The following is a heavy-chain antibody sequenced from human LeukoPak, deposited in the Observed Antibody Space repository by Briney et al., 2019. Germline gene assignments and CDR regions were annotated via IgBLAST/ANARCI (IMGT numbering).Heavy chain of an antibody. J-gene: IGHJ4*02. CDR1: GYTFTSYH. CDR3: AKLAAAGTAHYYFDY. Sequence: GASVKVSCKASGYTFTSYHMHWVRQAPGQGLEIMGIINPSGGSTTYAQKFQGRVTMTRDTSTSTVYMELSSLRSEDTAVYYCAKLAAAGTAHYYFDYWGQGTQVTVSS. CDR2: INPSGGST. V-gene: IGHV1-46*01. D-gene: IGHD6-13*01.